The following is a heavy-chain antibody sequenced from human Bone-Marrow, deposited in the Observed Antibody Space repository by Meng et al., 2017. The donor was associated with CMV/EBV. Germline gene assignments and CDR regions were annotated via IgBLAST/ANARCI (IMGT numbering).Heavy chain of an antibody. J-gene: IGHJ6*02. Sequence: LSLTCAASGFTFSSYGMHWVRQAPGKGLEWVAFIRYDGSNKYYADSVKGRFTISRDNSKNTLYLQMNSLRTEDTAVYYCARFLSTAYGDLTLRTSSYYYYGLDVWGQGTTVTVSS. D-gene: IGHD4-17*01. CDR2: IRYDGSNK. V-gene: IGHV3-33*01. CDR1: GFTFSSYG. CDR3: ARFLSTAYGDLTLRTSSYYYYGLDV.